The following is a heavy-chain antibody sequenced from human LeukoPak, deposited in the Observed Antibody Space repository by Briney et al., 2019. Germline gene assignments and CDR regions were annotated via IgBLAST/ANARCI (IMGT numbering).Heavy chain of an antibody. D-gene: IGHD3-22*01. J-gene: IGHJ5*02. CDR3: AREVGYSTSYCGRFDP. CDR2: VNVNNGDT. CDR1: GYTFSGHY. Sequence: GASVKVSCKTSGYTFSGHYIHWVRQAPGQGLEWMGRVNVNNGDTKYAQKFQGRVTMTRDTSITTVYMELASLRSDDTAVFYCAREVGYSTSYCGRFDPWGQGTLVIVSS. V-gene: IGHV1-2*06.